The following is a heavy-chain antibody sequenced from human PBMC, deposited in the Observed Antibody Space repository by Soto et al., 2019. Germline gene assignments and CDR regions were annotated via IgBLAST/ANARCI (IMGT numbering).Heavy chain of an antibody. D-gene: IGHD4-17*01. Sequence: GASVKVSCKASGYTFTSYAIHWVRQAPGQRLEWMGWINAGNGNTKYSQKFQDRVTITRDTSASTAYMELSSLRSEDTAVYYCARAYDYGDYVSPHWGQGTLVTVSS. CDR1: GYTFTSYA. CDR2: INAGNGNT. J-gene: IGHJ4*02. V-gene: IGHV1-3*01. CDR3: ARAYDYGDYVSPH.